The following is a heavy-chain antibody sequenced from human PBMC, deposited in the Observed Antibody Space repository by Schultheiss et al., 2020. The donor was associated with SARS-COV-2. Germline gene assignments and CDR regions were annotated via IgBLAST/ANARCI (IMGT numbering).Heavy chain of an antibody. J-gene: IGHJ4*02. Sequence: GESLKISCAASGFTFSSYAMSWVRQAPGKGLEWVSAISGSGGSTYYADSVKGRFTISRDNSKNTLYLQMNSLRAEDTAVYYCASHLNSNWFDYWGQGTLVTVSS. CDR1: GFTFSSYA. V-gene: IGHV3-23*01. CDR3: ASHLNSNWFDY. D-gene: IGHD1-1*01. CDR2: ISGSGGST.